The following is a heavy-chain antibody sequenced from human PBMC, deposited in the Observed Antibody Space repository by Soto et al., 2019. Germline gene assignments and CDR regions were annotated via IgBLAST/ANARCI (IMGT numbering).Heavy chain of an antibody. Sequence: SETLSLTCTVSGGSISSGGYYWSWIRQHPGKGLEWIGYIYYSGSTYYNPSLKSRVTISVDTSKNQFSLKLSSVTAADTAVYYCGRSPDSIYFYGSGSFNFDYWGQGTLVTVSS. CDR1: GGSISSGGYY. CDR3: GRSPDSIYFYGSGSFNFDY. V-gene: IGHV4-31*03. J-gene: IGHJ4*02. D-gene: IGHD3-10*01. CDR2: IYYSGST.